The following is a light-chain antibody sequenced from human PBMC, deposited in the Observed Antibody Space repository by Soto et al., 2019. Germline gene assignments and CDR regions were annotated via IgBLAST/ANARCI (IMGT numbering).Light chain of an antibody. CDR2: GAS. J-gene: IGKJ1*01. CDR3: QQYGSSRT. Sequence: EIVLTQSPGTLSLSPGERATLSCRASQSVSSSYLAWYQQKPGQAPRLLIYGASSRATGIPDRFSGSGSGTDITLTISSLEPEDFAVYYCQQYGSSRTVGQGTKVEIK. V-gene: IGKV3-20*01. CDR1: QSVSSSY.